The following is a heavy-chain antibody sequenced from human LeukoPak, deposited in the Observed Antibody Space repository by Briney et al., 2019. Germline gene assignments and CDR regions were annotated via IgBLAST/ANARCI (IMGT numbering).Heavy chain of an antibody. CDR3: AREVDDSSGYYFDY. Sequence: GGSLRLSCAASGFTFSSYAMSWVRQAPGKGLVWVSRINSDGSGTSYADSVKGRFTISRDNAKNTLYLQMDSLRAEDTAVYYCAREVDDSSGYYFDYWGQGTLVTVSS. V-gene: IGHV3-74*01. CDR2: INSDGSGT. J-gene: IGHJ4*02. D-gene: IGHD3-22*01. CDR1: GFTFSSYA.